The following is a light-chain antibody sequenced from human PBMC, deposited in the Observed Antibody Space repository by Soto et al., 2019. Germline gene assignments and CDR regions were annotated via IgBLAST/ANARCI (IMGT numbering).Light chain of an antibody. J-gene: IGLJ1*01. CDR2: VNSDGSH. Sequence: QPVLTQSPSASASLGASVKLTCTLSSRHSTYAIAWHQQQPEKGPRYLMKVNSDGSHNKGDGIPDRFSGSSSGAERYLTISSLQSEDEADYYCQTWGTGIRVFGTGTKVTVL. CDR3: QTWGTGIRV. CDR1: SRHSTYA. V-gene: IGLV4-69*02.